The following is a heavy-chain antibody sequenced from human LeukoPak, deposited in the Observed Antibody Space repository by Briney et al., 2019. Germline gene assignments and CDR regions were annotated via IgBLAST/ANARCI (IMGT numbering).Heavy chain of an antibody. CDR1: GYTFTAYY. Sequence: ASVKVSCKASGYTFTAYYMHWVRQAPGQGLEWMGWINPNSGGTNSAQKFQGRVTVARDTSISTAYMELSSLRSDDTAVYYCARASDSTGYLYWYFDLWGRGTLVTVSS. J-gene: IGHJ2*01. CDR3: ARASDSTGYLYWYFDL. V-gene: IGHV1-2*02. CDR2: INPNSGGT. D-gene: IGHD3-22*01.